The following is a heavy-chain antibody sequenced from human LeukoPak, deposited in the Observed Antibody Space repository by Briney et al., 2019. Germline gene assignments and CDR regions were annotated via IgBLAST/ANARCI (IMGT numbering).Heavy chain of an antibody. D-gene: IGHD3-9*01. CDR2: ISYSGST. V-gene: IGHV4-39*01. CDR1: GGSISSSSYY. J-gene: IGHJ6*02. Sequence: SETLSLTCTVSGGSISSSSYYWGWIRQPPGKGLEWIGSISYSGSTYYNPSLKSRVTISVDTSRNQFSLKLSSVTAADTAVYYCASRYFDWLPMINYYGMDVWGQGTTVTVSS. CDR3: ASRYFDWLPMINYYGMDV.